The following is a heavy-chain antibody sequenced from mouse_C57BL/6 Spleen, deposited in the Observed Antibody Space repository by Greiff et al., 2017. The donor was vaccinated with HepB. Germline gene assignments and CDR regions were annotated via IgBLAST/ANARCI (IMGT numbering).Heavy chain of an antibody. J-gene: IGHJ2*02. CDR3: ARRVVLLRLDY. CDR2: IDPGDGDT. V-gene: IGHV1-82*01. CDR1: GYAFSSSW. Sequence: VKLQESGPELVKPGASVKISCKASGYAFSSSWMHWVKQRPGKGLEWIGRIDPGDGDTNYNGKFKGKATLTADKSSSTAYMQLSSLTSEDSAVYCCARRVVLLRLDYWGQGTSLTVSS. D-gene: IGHD1-1*01.